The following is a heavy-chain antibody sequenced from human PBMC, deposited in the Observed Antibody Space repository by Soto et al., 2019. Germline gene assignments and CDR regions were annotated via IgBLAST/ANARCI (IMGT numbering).Heavy chain of an antibody. CDR1: GGSISSSSYY. Sequence: QLQLQESGPGLVKPSETLSLTCTVSGGSISSSSYYWGWIRQPPGKGLEWIGSIYYSGSTYYNPSLKSRVTISVDTSKNQFSLKLSSVTAADTAVYYCARKRYYDILTGYSVDYYYYYGMDVWGQGTTVTVSS. CDR2: IYYSGST. J-gene: IGHJ6*02. CDR3: ARKRYYDILTGYSVDYYYYYGMDV. D-gene: IGHD3-9*01. V-gene: IGHV4-39*01.